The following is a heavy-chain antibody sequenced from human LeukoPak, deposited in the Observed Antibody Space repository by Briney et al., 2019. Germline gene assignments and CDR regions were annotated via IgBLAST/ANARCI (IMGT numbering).Heavy chain of an antibody. D-gene: IGHD6-19*01. J-gene: IGHJ4*02. Sequence: ASETLSLTCAVYGGSFSGYYWSWIRQPPGKGLEWIGEINHSGSTNYNPSLKSRVTISVDTSKNQFSLKLSSVTAADTAVYYCASLGIAVADSPDYWGQGTLVTVSS. V-gene: IGHV4-34*01. CDR3: ASLGIAVADSPDY. CDR2: INHSGST. CDR1: GGSFSGYY.